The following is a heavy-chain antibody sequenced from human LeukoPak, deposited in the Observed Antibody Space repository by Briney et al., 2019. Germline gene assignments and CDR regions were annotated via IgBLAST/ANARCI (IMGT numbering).Heavy chain of an antibody. CDR3: ARITANGGSDDAFDV. CDR2: VTDGGYT. CDR1: GFTFSNYY. Sequence: GSLRLSCAASGFTFSNYYMNWVRQAPGKGLEWIGEVTDGGYTNYKSSLKSRVSISVDMAKNQFSLRLTSVTAADTAKYYCARITANGGSDDAFDVWGQGTMISVSS. V-gene: IGHV4-34*01. D-gene: IGHD2-15*01. J-gene: IGHJ3*01.